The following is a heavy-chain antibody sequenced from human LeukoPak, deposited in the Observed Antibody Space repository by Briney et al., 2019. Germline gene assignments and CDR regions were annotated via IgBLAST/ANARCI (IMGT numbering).Heavy chain of an antibody. CDR3: ARFPPAADSSYYFDY. J-gene: IGHJ4*02. Sequence: ISXXRQAPGXXRXWMGRIIPILGIANYAQKFQGRVTITADKSTSTAYMELSSLRSEDTAVYYCARFPPAADSSYYFDYWGQGTLVTVSS. V-gene: IGHV1-69*02. CDR2: IIPILGIA. D-gene: IGHD3-22*01.